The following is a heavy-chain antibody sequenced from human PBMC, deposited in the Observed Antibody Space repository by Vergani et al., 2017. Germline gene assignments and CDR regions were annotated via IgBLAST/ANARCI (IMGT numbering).Heavy chain of an antibody. CDR3: ARVFGVVRGVNAFDI. D-gene: IGHD3-10*01. J-gene: IGHJ3*02. CDR1: GGSISSGDYY. V-gene: IGHV4-30-4*01. Sequence: QVQLQESGPGLVKPSQTLSLTCTVSGGSISSGDYYWSWIRQPPGKGLEWIGYIYYSGSTYYNPSLKSRVTISVDTSKNQFSLKLSSETAADTAVYYCARVFGVVRGVNAFDIWGQGTMVTVSS. CDR2: IYYSGST.